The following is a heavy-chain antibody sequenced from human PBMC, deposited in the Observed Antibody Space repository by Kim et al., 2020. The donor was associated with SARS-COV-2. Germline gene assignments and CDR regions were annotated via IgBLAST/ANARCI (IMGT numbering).Heavy chain of an antibody. CDR3: AKDVAAAGYYYYGMDV. CDR2: ISYDGSNK. Sequence: GGSLRLSCAASGFTFSSYGMHWVRQAPGKGLEWVAVISYDGSNKYYADSVKGRFTISRDNSNNTLYLQMNSLRAEDTAVYHCAKDVAAAGYYYYGMDVWGQGTTVTVSS. CDR1: GFTFSSYG. V-gene: IGHV3-30*18. J-gene: IGHJ6*02. D-gene: IGHD6-13*01.